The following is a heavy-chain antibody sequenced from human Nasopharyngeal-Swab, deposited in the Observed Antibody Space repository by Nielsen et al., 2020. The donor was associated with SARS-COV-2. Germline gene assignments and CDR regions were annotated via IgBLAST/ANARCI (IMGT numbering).Heavy chain of an antibody. Sequence: GESLKISCKGSGYSFTSYWIGGGRQMPGKGLEGRGIIYPGDSDTRYSPSFQGQVTISADKSISTAYLQWSSLKASDTAMYYCARRTVAYCGGDCYSVAFDIWGQGTMVTVSS. J-gene: IGHJ3*02. CDR1: GYSFTSYW. CDR2: IYPGDSDT. CDR3: ARRTVAYCGGDCYSVAFDI. D-gene: IGHD2-21*01. V-gene: IGHV5-51*01.